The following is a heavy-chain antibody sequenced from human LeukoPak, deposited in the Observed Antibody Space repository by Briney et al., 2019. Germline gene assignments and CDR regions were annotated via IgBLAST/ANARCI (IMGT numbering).Heavy chain of an antibody. V-gene: IGHV3-49*03. Sequence: GGSLRLSCTASGFTFGDYAMSWFRQAPGKGLEWVGFIRSKAYGGTTEYAASVKGRFTISRDDSKSIAYLQMNSLKTEDTAVYYCTRDQYSSGSTEGYYFDYWGQGTLVTVSS. D-gene: IGHD6-19*01. J-gene: IGHJ4*02. CDR1: GFTFGDYA. CDR2: IRSKAYGGTT. CDR3: TRDQYSSGSTEGYYFDY.